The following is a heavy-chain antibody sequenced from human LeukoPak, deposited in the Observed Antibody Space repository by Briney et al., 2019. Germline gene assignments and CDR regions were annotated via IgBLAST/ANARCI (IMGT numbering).Heavy chain of an antibody. CDR1: GDSISSSYNS. CDR2: ISHSGST. V-gene: IGHV4-39*01. D-gene: IGHD3-10*01. CDR3: ARYVTYGSGKYYFDY. Sequence: LETLSLTCTVSGDSISSSYNSWSWIRQPPGKELEWIASISHSGSTYYNPSLKGRVTISVDTSMNQISLRLNSVTAADTAVYFCARYVTYGSGKYYFDYWGQGSLVTVSS. J-gene: IGHJ4*02.